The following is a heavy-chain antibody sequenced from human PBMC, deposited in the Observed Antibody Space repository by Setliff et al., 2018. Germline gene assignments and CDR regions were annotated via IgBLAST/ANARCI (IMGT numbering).Heavy chain of an antibody. CDR2: INHSGST. CDR1: GGSFSGYY. CDR3: ARSSYSGSYLNV. J-gene: IGHJ6*02. Sequence: SETLSLTCAVYGGSFSGYYWSWIRQPPGKGLEWIGEINHSGSTNDNPSLKSRVTMSVDTSKNQFSLKLSSVTAADTAVYYCARSSYSGSYLNVWGQGTTVTVSS. D-gene: IGHD1-26*01. V-gene: IGHV4-34*01.